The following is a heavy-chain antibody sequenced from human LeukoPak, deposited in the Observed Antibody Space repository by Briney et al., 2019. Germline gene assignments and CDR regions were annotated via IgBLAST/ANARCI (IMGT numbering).Heavy chain of an antibody. Sequence: ASVKVSCKASGYTFTSYGISWVRQAPGQGLEWMGWISAYNGNTNYAQKLQGRVTMTTDTSTSTAYMELRSLRSDDTAVYYCARDPKYYYGSGSPGDYWGQGPLVTVSS. J-gene: IGHJ4*02. CDR3: ARDPKYYYGSGSPGDY. V-gene: IGHV1-18*04. CDR1: GYTFTSYG. CDR2: ISAYNGNT. D-gene: IGHD3-10*01.